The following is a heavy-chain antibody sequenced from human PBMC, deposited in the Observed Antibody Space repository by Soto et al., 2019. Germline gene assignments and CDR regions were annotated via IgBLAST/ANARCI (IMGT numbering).Heavy chain of an antibody. CDR3: ARHYDSSGYYSDYFDY. CDR2: TYYTSKWYN. J-gene: IGHJ4*02. D-gene: IGHD3-22*01. V-gene: IGHV6-1*01. Sequence: SQTLSLTCAISGDSVSSKSAAWNWIRQSPSRGLEWLGRTYYTSKWYNDYAVSVKSRITISPDTSKNQFSLNLSSVTAADTAVYYCARHYDSSGYYSDYFDYWGQGTLVTVSS. CDR1: GDSVSSKSAA.